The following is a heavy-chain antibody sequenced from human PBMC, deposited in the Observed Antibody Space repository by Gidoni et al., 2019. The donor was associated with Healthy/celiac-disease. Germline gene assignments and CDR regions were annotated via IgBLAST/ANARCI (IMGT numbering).Heavy chain of an antibody. Sequence: QVQLVESGGGLVKPGGSLRLSCAASGFTFRDYYMSWIRQAPGKGLEWVSYISSSSSYTNYADSVKGRFTISRDNAKNSLYLQMNSLRAEDTAVYYCARGPTSQSGYVYWGQGTLVTVSS. CDR3: ARGPTSQSGYVY. CDR1: GFTFRDYY. V-gene: IGHV3-11*06. J-gene: IGHJ4*02. CDR2: ISSSSSYT. D-gene: IGHD3-3*01.